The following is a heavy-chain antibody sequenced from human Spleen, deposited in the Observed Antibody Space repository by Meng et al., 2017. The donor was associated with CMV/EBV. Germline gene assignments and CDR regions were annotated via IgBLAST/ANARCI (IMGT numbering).Heavy chain of an antibody. V-gene: IGHV4-34*01. Sequence: SETLSLTCTVSGGSISSYYWSWIRQPPGKGLEWIGEINHSGSTNYNPSLKSRVTISVDTSKNQFSLKLSSVTAADTAVYYCARRRGLYYYDSSGYYFDYWGPGTLVTVSS. D-gene: IGHD3-22*01. J-gene: IGHJ4*02. CDR2: INHSGST. CDR3: ARRRGLYYYDSSGYYFDY. CDR1: GGSISSYY.